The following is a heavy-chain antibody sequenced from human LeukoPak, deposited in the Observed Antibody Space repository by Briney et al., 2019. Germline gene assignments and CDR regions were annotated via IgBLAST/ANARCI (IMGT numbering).Heavy chain of an antibody. V-gene: IGHV4-4*07. Sequence: SETLSLTCSVSDGSNSTYYWSWVRQPAGKGLEWIGRIYTSGSTNYNPSLKSRVTMSIDTSKKQLSLKLNSVTAADTAVYYCARRKRDAFDIWGQGTMVTVS. CDR1: DGSNSTYY. J-gene: IGHJ3*02. CDR3: ARRKRDAFDI. CDR2: IYTSGST.